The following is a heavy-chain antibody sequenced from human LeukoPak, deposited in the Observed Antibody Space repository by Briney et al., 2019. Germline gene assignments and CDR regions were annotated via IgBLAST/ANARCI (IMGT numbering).Heavy chain of an antibody. CDR3: AREGQWLALYYYYYGMDV. V-gene: IGHV3-23*01. D-gene: IGHD6-19*01. CDR2: ISGSGDST. Sequence: GGSLRLSCAASGFIFSNYAMSWVRQAQGKGLEWVAGISGSGDSTSYPDSVKGRFSISRDNSKNTLFLQMNSLRAEDTAVYYCAREGQWLALYYYYYGMDVWGQGTTVTVSS. CDR1: GFIFSNYA. J-gene: IGHJ6*02.